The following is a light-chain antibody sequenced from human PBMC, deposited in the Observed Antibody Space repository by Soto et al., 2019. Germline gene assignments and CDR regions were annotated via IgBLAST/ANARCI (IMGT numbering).Light chain of an antibody. CDR1: QSVSSY. Sequence: DIQITHSPSSLSASVGDRVTITCRSSQSVSSYLNWYQQKPGKAPKLLIYAASSLQSGVPSRFSGSGSGTDFTLTISSLQPEDFATYYCQQSYSTPFTFGPGTKVDI. CDR2: AAS. J-gene: IGKJ3*01. CDR3: QQSYSTPFT. V-gene: IGKV1-39*01.